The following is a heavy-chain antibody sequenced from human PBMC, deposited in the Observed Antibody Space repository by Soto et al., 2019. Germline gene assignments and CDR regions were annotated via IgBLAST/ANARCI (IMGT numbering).Heavy chain of an antibody. J-gene: IGHJ5*02. CDR2: IYWNDDK. V-gene: IGHV2-5*01. Sequence: SGPTLVNPTQTLTLTCSFSGFSLSTSGVGVGWIRQPPGKAPEWLAVIYWNDDKYYSPSLEGRLIIAKDTSKNQVVLTMTNMDPVDTATSYCAHRLYVITLHLRETLFAPWGQGTLVTVSS. CDR3: AHRLYVITLHLRETLFAP. CDR1: GFSLSTSGVG. D-gene: IGHD2-2*02.